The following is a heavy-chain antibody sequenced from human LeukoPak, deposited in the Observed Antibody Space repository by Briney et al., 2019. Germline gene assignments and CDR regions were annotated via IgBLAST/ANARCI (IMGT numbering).Heavy chain of an antibody. D-gene: IGHD2-15*01. CDR2: IGSGGNT. CDR3: AKDAVVAATRWFDP. CDR1: GFTFSTYA. V-gene: IGHV3-23*01. J-gene: IGHJ5*02. Sequence: GGSLRLSCAASGFTFSTYAMSRVRQAPGKGLEWVSTIGSGGNTYYADSVKGRFTVSRDNSKNTPFLRMNSLRAEDTAVYYCAKDAVVAATRWFDPWGQGTLVTVSS.